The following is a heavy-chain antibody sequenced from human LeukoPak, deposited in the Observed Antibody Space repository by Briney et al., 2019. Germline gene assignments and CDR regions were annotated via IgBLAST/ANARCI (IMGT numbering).Heavy chain of an antibody. CDR1: GGTFSSYA. Sequence: SVKVSCKASGGTFSSYAISWVRQAPGQGLEWMGGIIPIFGTANYAQKFQGRVTITADESTSTAYMELSSLRSEDTAVYYCARDQGSGSYSAEDYWGQGTLVTVSS. CDR2: IIPIFGTA. D-gene: IGHD3-10*01. CDR3: ARDQGSGSYSAEDY. V-gene: IGHV1-69*13. J-gene: IGHJ4*02.